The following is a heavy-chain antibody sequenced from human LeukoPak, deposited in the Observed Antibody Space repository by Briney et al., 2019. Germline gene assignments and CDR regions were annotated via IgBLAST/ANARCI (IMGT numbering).Heavy chain of an antibody. D-gene: IGHD6-13*01. Sequence: SETLSLTCTVPGGSISSGGYYWSWIRQHPGKGLEWIGYIYYSGSTYYNPSLKSRVTMSVDTSKKQFSMKLSSVTAADTAVYYCARVFGGIAECAFDIWGQGTMVTVSS. J-gene: IGHJ3*02. CDR1: GGSISSGGYY. CDR2: IYYSGST. V-gene: IGHV4-31*03. CDR3: ARVFGGIAECAFDI.